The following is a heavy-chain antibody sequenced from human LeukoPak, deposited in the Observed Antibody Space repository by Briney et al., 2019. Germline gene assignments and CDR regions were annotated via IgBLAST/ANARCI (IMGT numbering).Heavy chain of an antibody. Sequence: PGGSLRLSCAASGFTFSSYEMNWVRQAPGKGLEWVSYISSSGSTIYYADSVKGRFTISRDNAKNSLYLQMNSLRAEDTAVYYCAKNSCSGGSCYSGYWGQGTLVTVSS. CDR1: GFTFSSYE. J-gene: IGHJ4*02. D-gene: IGHD2-15*01. V-gene: IGHV3-48*03. CDR3: AKNSCSGGSCYSGY. CDR2: ISSSGSTI.